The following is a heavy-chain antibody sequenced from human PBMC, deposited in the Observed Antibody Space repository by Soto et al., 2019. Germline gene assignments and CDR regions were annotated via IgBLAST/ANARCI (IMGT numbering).Heavy chain of an antibody. J-gene: IGHJ4*02. CDR1: AGSISSDGFY. CDR3: ARDRGGYCVFDY. CDR2: IYHSGGT. D-gene: IGHD2-2*03. V-gene: IGHV4-31*03. Sequence: SETLSLTCSVSAGSISSDGFYWNWIRQPPGKGLEWIGYIYHSGGTYSSPSLRSRVTISVDTSKNQFTLKLSSVTAADTAVYYCARDRGGYCVFDYWGQGTLVTVSS.